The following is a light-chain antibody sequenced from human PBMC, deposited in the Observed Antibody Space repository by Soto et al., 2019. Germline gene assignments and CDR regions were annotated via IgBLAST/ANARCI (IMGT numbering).Light chain of an antibody. CDR3: SSHTISSALQV. V-gene: IGLV2-14*01. J-gene: IGLJ1*01. CDR2: GVS. Sequence: QSVLTQPASVSGSPGQSITISCTGTISDFVVYNYVSWYQQHPGKAPKLMIYGVSNRLSGVSNRFSGSKSGNTASLTISGLQADDEADYYCSSHTISSALQVFGTGTKVTVL. CDR1: ISDFVVYNY.